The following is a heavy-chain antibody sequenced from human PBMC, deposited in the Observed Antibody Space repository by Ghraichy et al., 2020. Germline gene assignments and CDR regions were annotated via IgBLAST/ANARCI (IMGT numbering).Heavy chain of an antibody. J-gene: IGHJ5*02. V-gene: IGHV1-18*04. Sequence: ASVKVSCKASGYTVTSHGIRWVRLAPRQRLEWMGWISAYNGNTNYAQKLQGRVTMTTDTSTSTAYMELRSLRSDDTAVYYCARDLGDWFDPWGQGTLVTVSS. CDR1: GYTVTSHG. CDR3: ARDLGDWFDP. CDR2: ISAYNGNT. D-gene: IGHD4-17*01.